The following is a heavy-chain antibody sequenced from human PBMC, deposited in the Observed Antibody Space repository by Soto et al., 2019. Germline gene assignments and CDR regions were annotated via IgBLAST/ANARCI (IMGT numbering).Heavy chain of an antibody. CDR3: VRDGDGFDFDY. CDR1: VFTFSRYW. Sequence: GGSLRLSCGASVFTFSRYWMHWVRQAPGKGLVWVSRIYRDGSGTDYADSVRGRFTMSRDNAKNTLYLQMNRLSAEDTALYYCVRDGDGFDFDYWGQGALVTVSS. V-gene: IGHV3-74*01. CDR2: IYRDGSGT. D-gene: IGHD5-12*01. J-gene: IGHJ4*02.